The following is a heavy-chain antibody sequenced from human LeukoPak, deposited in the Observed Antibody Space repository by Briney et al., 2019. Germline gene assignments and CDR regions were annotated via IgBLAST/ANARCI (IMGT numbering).Heavy chain of an antibody. Sequence: SETLSLTCTVSGASLSSSSWTWIRQPPGKGLECIGFIYYSGTAHYHPSLKSRVTISLGTSKNQFSLRLSSVTAADTAVYYCARHLSSGWSDYWGQGTLVTVS. J-gene: IGHJ4*02. CDR2: IYYSGTA. CDR1: GASLSSSS. D-gene: IGHD6-19*01. CDR3: ARHLSSGWSDY. V-gene: IGHV4-59*08.